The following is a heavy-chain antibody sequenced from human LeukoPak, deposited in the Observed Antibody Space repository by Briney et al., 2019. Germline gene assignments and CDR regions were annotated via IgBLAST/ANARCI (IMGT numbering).Heavy chain of an antibody. J-gene: IGHJ5*02. CDR3: ARDLDGSGDYHWFDP. V-gene: IGHV3-74*01. D-gene: IGHD3-10*01. CDR2: ISGDGTIT. CDR1: GFTFSSYW. Sequence: GGSLRLSCAASGFTFSSYWMRWVRQAPGKGLVWVSRISGDGTITTYADSVKGRFTISRDNAKNTLYLQMHSLRAEDTAVFYCARDLDGSGDYHWFDPWGQGTLVTVSS.